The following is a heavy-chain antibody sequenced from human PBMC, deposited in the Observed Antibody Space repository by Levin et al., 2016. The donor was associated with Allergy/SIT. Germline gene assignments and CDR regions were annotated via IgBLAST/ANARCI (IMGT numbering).Heavy chain of an antibody. J-gene: IGHJ4*02. D-gene: IGHD3-22*01. CDR2: IRSSGNTI. Sequence: GESLKISCAASGFTFDDYAMHWVRQAPGKGLEWVSYIRSSGNTIYYADSVMGRFTISRDNAKNTLYLQMNSLRAEDTAVYYCANLYYDSSAYYSEDYWGQGTLVTVSS. CDR1: GFTFDDYA. CDR3: ANLYYDSSAYYSEDY. V-gene: IGHV3-48*03.